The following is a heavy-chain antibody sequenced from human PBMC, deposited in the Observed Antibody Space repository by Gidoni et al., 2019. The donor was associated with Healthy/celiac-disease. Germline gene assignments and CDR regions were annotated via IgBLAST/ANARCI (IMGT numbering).Heavy chain of an antibody. CDR1: GYTFPSYD. Sequence: VPLVQSGAELKKPGASVKVSCNASGYTFPSYDINRVRPATGQGLERRGWMNPNSGNTGYAQKFQGRVTMIRNTSISTAYMELSSLRSEDTAVYYCARGLDRSLFDIWGQGTMVTVSS. CDR3: ARGLDRSLFDI. CDR2: MNPNSGNT. D-gene: IGHD3-22*01. J-gene: IGHJ3*02. V-gene: IGHV1-8*01.